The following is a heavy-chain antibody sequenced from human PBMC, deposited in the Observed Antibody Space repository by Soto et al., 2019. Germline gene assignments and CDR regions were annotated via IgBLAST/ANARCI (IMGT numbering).Heavy chain of an antibody. V-gene: IGHV3-48*01. CDR2: ISSSSSTI. Sequence: GGSLRLSCAASGFTFSSYSMNWVRQAPGKGLEWVSYISSSSSTIYYADSVKGRFTISRDNAKNSLYLQMNSLRAEDTAVYYCAREGVIVVVPAAVYNWFDLWGRGTLVTVSS. J-gene: IGHJ5*02. CDR1: GFTFSSYS. D-gene: IGHD2-2*01. CDR3: AREGVIVVVPAAVYNWFDL.